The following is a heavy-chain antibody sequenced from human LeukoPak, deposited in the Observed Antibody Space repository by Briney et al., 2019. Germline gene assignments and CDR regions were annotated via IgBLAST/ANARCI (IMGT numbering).Heavy chain of an antibody. D-gene: IGHD3-10*01. CDR3: ARTDYYCLGNWFDP. CDR2: INPNSCST. V-gene: IGHV1-2*02. Sequence: ASVRVSCKASGYTFTRYYMHWGGQAPGQGVEGRGWINPNSCSTNYAQKFQGRVTMTRDTSISTAYMELSRLRSDDTAVYYCARTDYYCLGNWFDPWGQGTLVTVSS. CDR1: GYTFTRYY. J-gene: IGHJ5*02.